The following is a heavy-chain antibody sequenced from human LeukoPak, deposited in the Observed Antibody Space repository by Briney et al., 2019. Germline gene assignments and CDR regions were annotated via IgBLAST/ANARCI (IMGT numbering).Heavy chain of an antibody. Sequence: GGSLRLSCAASGFTFSSYGMSWVRQAPGKGLEWVSAISGSGGSTYYADSVKGRFTISRDNSKNTLYLQMNSLRAEDTAVYYCAKGDYGDYVGWFDPWGQETLVTVSS. V-gene: IGHV3-23*01. J-gene: IGHJ5*02. D-gene: IGHD4-17*01. CDR1: GFTFSSYG. CDR2: ISGSGGST. CDR3: AKGDYGDYVGWFDP.